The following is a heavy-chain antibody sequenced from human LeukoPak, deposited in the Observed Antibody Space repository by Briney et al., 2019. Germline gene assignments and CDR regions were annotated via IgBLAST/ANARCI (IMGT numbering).Heavy chain of an antibody. CDR2: ISSSSSYI. Sequence: GSLSLSFAASGFPFSSYSMNWVRPAPGKGLELVSSISSSSSYIYYADSVKGRFTISRDNAKNSLYLQMNSLRAEDTAVYYCARAGGALRRSGAFDIWGQGTMVTVSS. CDR3: ARAGGALRRSGAFDI. D-gene: IGHD2-8*02. CDR1: GFPFSSYS. V-gene: IGHV3-21*01. J-gene: IGHJ3*02.